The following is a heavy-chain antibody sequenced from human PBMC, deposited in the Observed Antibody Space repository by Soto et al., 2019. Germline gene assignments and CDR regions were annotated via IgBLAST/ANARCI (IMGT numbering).Heavy chain of an antibody. CDR1: GFTFSSYG. Sequence: QVQLVESGGGVVQPGRSLRLSCAASGFTFSSYGMHWVRQAPGKGLEWVAVISYDGSNKYYADSVKGRFTISRDNSKNTLYLQMNSLRAEDTAVYYCAKLPGGSSSWYAEPALDYWGQGTLLTVSS. V-gene: IGHV3-30*18. CDR2: ISYDGSNK. CDR3: AKLPGGSSSWYAEPALDY. J-gene: IGHJ4*02. D-gene: IGHD6-13*01.